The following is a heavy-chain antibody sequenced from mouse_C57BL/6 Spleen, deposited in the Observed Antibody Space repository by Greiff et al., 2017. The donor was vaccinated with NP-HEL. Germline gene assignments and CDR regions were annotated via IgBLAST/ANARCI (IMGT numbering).Heavy chain of an antibody. V-gene: IGHV1-63*01. CDR3: ARSDLYYGSSYGY. CDR1: GYTFTNYW. D-gene: IGHD1-1*01. J-gene: IGHJ2*01. Sequence: VQRVESGAELVRPGTSVKMSCKASGYTFTNYWIGWAKQRPGHGLEWIGDIYPGGGYTNYNEKFKGKATLTADKSSSTAYMQFSSLTSEDSAIYYCARSDLYYGSSYGYWGQGTTLTVSS. CDR2: IYPGGGYT.